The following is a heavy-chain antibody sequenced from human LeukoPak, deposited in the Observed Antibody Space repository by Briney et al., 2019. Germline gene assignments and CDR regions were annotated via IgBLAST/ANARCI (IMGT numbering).Heavy chain of an antibody. CDR3: ARRAVAGTGVDY. CDR2: IYYSGST. Sequence: SETLSLTCTVSGGSISSSSYYWGGIRQPPGKGLEWIGSIYYSGSTYYNPSLKSRVTISVDTSKNQFSLKLSSVTAADTAVYYCARRAVAGTGVDYWGQGTLVTVSS. CDR1: GGSISSSSYY. V-gene: IGHV4-39*01. D-gene: IGHD6-19*01. J-gene: IGHJ4*02.